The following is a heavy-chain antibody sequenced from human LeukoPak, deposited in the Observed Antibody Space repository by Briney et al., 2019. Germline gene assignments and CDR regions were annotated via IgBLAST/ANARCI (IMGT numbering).Heavy chain of an antibody. V-gene: IGHV3-74*01. J-gene: IGHJ3*02. CDR1: GFTFSSYW. CDR3: PREEGSGSAFDI. CDR2: INSDGSST. Sequence: GGSLRLSCAASGFTFSSYWMHWVRQAPGKGLVWVSRINSDGSSTSYADSVKGRFTISRDNAKNTLYLQMNSLRAEDTAVYYCPREEGSGSAFDIWGQGTMVTVSS. D-gene: IGHD1-26*01.